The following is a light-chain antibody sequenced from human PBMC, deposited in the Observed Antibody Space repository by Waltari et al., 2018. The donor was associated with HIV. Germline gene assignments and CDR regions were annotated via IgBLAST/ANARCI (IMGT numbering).Light chain of an antibody. Sequence: SYALTQPPSVSVAPGKTARITCGGNNIGSMTVHWYQQQPGQAPVLVLFDDTDRPSEIPERFSGSNSGDTATLTISRVEVGDEADYYCQVWVSSLTVAVIFGGGTKLTVL. J-gene: IGLJ2*01. CDR3: QVWVSSLTVAVI. CDR1: NIGSMT. V-gene: IGLV3-21*03. CDR2: DDT.